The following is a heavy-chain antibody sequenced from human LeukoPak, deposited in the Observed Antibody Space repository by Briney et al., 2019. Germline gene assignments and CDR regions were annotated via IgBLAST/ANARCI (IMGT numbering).Heavy chain of an antibody. CDR1: GFTFSSYA. D-gene: IGHD1-7*01. CDR2: ISGSGGST. V-gene: IGHV3-23*01. CDR3: AKLPTITGTPFDY. J-gene: IGHJ4*02. Sequence: GGSLRLSCAASGFTFSSYAMSWVRQAPGKGLEWVSAISGSGGSTYYADSVKGRFTISRDNSKNTLYLQMNSLRAENTAVYYCAKLPTITGTPFDYWGQGTLVTVSS.